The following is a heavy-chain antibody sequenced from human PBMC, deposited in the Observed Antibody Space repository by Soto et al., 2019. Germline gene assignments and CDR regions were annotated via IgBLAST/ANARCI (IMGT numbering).Heavy chain of an antibody. J-gene: IGHJ6*03. D-gene: IGHD1-7*01. V-gene: IGHV6-1*01. CDR2: TYYRSRWYN. Sequence: QTLSHTCAISGDSVSSNSAAWNWIRLSPSRGLEWLARTYYRSRWYNDYAVSVRSRITVNPDTSKNQFSLQLTSVTPEDTAVYYCAGTTSHQWYYMDVWGKGTTVTVSS. CDR1: GDSVSSNSAA. CDR3: AGTTSHQWYYMDV.